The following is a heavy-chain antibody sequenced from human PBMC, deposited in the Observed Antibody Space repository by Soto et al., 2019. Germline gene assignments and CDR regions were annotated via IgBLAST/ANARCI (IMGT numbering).Heavy chain of an antibody. CDR3: ARVLVLRFLEWLPAAYYGMDV. Sequence: SETLSLTCAVNGGSFSGYYWSWIRQPPGKGLEWIGEINHSGSTNYNPSLKSRVTISVDTSKNQFSLKLSSVTAADTAVYYCARVLVLRFLEWLPAAYYGMDVWGQGTTVTVSS. D-gene: IGHD3-3*01. CDR1: GGSFSGYY. CDR2: INHSGST. J-gene: IGHJ6*02. V-gene: IGHV4-34*01.